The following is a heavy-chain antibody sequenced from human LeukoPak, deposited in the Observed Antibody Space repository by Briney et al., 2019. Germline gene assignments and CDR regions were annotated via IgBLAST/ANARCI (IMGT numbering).Heavy chain of an antibody. CDR3: ATYRRPFSDWGSYYFDY. V-gene: IGHV3-48*03. Sequence: GGSLRLSCAASGFTFSSYEMNWVRQAPGKGLEWVSYISSSGSTIYYADSVKGRFTISRDNAKNSLYLQMNSLRAGDTALYYCATYRRPFSDWGSYYFDYWGQGTLVTVSS. D-gene: IGHD3-16*01. CDR2: ISSSGSTI. J-gene: IGHJ4*02. CDR1: GFTFSSYE.